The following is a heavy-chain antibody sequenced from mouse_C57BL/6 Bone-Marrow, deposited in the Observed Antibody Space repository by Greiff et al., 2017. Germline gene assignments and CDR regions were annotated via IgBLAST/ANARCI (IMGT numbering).Heavy chain of an antibody. CDR1: GYTFTSYG. Sequence: VQLQQSGAELARPGASVKLSCKASGYTFTSYGISWVKQRTGQGLEWIGEIYPRSGNTYYNEKFKGKAKLTADKSSSTAYMELRSLTSEDSAVYFCGSHGGGAYWGQGTLVTVSA. CDR2: IYPRSGNT. CDR3: GSHGGGAY. V-gene: IGHV1-81*01. J-gene: IGHJ3*01.